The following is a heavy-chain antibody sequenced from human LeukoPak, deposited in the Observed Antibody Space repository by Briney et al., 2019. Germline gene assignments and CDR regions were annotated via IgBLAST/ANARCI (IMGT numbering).Heavy chain of an antibody. CDR1: GFTFSSYC. D-gene: IGHD3-10*01. J-gene: IGHJ4*02. Sequence: GGSLRLFCAAPGFTFSSYCMHWVRQAPGKGLEWVAFISYDGSKTYYADSVKGRFTISRDNSKNMLYLQMNSLRAEDTAVYYCAKPYYYGSRSYMDYWGQGTLVTVSS. CDR3: AKPYYYGSRSYMDY. CDR2: ISYDGSKT. V-gene: IGHV3-30*18.